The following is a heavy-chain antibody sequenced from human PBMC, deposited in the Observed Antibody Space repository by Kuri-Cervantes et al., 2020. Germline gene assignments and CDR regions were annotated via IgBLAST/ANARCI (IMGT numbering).Heavy chain of an antibody. CDR3: ARGYTTTWSGYYMDV. CDR1: GYTFSRHE. D-gene: IGHD2-2*01. Sequence: ASVKVSCKASGYTFSRHEINWARQATGQGLEWLGWMNPNSGNTDYAQKSQGRFTITKDTSASTAYMDLSSLRSGDTAVYYCARGYTTTWSGYYMDVWGKGTTVTVSS. V-gene: IGHV1-8*03. CDR2: MNPNSGNT. J-gene: IGHJ6*03.